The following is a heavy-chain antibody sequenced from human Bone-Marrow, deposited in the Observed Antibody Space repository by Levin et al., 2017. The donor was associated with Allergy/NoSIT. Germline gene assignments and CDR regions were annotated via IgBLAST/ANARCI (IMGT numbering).Heavy chain of an antibody. Sequence: SQTLSLTCSVSGDSISSVYLSWIRQPPGKGLEWLGYSDHTGSTNYNPSLKSRVTMSADTSKNQFSLRLNSVTAADTAVYYCARFYTSGWYWVDPWGQGTLVTVSS. CDR2: SDHTGST. CDR1: GDSISSVY. CDR3: ARFYTSGWYWVDP. D-gene: IGHD3-22*01. J-gene: IGHJ5*02. V-gene: IGHV4-59*01.